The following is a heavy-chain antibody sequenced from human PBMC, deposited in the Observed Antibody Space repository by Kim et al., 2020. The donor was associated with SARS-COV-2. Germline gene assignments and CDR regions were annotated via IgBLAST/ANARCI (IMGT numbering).Heavy chain of an antibody. CDR2: ISAYNGNT. CDR1: GYTFTSYG. Sequence: ASVKVSCKASGYTFTSYGISWVRQAPGQGLEWMGWISAYNGNTNYAQKLQGRVTMTTDTSTSTAYMELRSLRSDDTAVYYCAREGGAEYSSSSTPLWDGMDVWGQGTTVTVSS. V-gene: IGHV1-18*01. J-gene: IGHJ6*02. CDR3: AREGGAEYSSSSTPLWDGMDV. D-gene: IGHD6-6*01.